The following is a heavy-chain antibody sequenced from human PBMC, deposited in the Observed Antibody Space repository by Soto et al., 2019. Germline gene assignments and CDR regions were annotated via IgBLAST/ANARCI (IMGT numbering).Heavy chain of an antibody. V-gene: IGHV3-7*03. D-gene: IGHD3-10*01. CDR1: GFTFSSYW. CDR3: ASLNGSGRWGGYYGMDV. CDR2: IKQDGSEK. J-gene: IGHJ6*02. Sequence: PGGALRLSCAASGFTFSSYWMSWVRQAPGKGLEWVANIKQDGSEKYYVDSVKGRFTISRDNAKNSLYPQMNSLRAEDTAVYYCASLNGSGRWGGYYGMDVWGQGTTVTVSS.